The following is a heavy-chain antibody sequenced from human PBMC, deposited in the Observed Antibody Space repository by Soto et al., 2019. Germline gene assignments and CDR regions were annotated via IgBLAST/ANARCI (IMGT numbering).Heavy chain of an antibody. CDR1: GYTFTSYA. CDR2: INAGNGGT. J-gene: IGHJ6*02. D-gene: IGHD5-18*01. Sequence: ASVTVSCQASGYTFTSYAMHWVRQAPGQRLEWMGWINAGNGGTKFSQKFQGRVTITRDTSASTSYMELSSLRSEDTAVYYCARDRGYSYSYGMDVWGQGTTVTVSS. CDR3: ARDRGYSYSYGMDV. V-gene: IGHV1-3*01.